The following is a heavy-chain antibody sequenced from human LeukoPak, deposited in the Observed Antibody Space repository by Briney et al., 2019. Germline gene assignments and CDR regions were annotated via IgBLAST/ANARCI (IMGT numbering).Heavy chain of an antibody. V-gene: IGHV1-2*02. D-gene: IGHD6-6*01. CDR2: INPNSGGT. CDR1: GYTFTGYY. CDR3: ARGLRIAARLNVYYFDY. J-gene: IGHJ4*02. Sequence: GASVKVSCKASGYTFTGYYMHWVRQAPGQGLEWMGWINPNSGGTNYAQKFQGRVTMTRDTSISTAYMELSRLRSDDTAVYYCARGLRIAARLNVYYFDYWGQGTLVTVSS.